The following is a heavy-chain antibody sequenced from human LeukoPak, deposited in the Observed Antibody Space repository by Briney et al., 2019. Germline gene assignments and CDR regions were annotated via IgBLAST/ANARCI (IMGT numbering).Heavy chain of an antibody. J-gene: IGHJ5*02. Sequence: GGSLRLSCAASGFTLSSYAMSWVRQGPGKGLEWVSAISVSGNTYHADSVKGRFTISRDNSRNTLFLQMHSLRADDTAVYYCAKDRPYISSWYGCSTPWGQGTLVTVSS. V-gene: IGHV3-23*01. D-gene: IGHD6-13*01. CDR2: ISVSGNT. CDR3: AKDRPYISSWYGCSTP. CDR1: GFTLSSYA.